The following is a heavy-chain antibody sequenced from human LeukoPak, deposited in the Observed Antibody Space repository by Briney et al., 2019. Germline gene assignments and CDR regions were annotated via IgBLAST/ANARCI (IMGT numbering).Heavy chain of an antibody. Sequence: PGGSLRLSCAVSGFTLISNYMSWVRQAPGKGLEWVSTIYSGGTTYYADSVKGRFTISRDTSKNTLHLQMDSLRAEDTAVYYCAREIGGALHFFDYWGQGTLVTVSS. CDR2: IYSGGTT. J-gene: IGHJ4*02. D-gene: IGHD1-26*01. V-gene: IGHV3-53*01. CDR3: AREIGGALHFFDY. CDR1: GFTLISNY.